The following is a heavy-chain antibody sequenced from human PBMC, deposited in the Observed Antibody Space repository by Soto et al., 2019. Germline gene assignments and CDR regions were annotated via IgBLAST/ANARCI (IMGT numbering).Heavy chain of an antibody. CDR2: INPNSGGT. Sequence: ASVKVSCKASGYTFTDYYMHWVRQAPGQGLEWMGWINPNSGGTNYTQKFQGRVTMTRDTSISTAYMELNRLRSDDTAVYYCARDQSPSSGWPGMDVWGQGTTVTVSS. CDR3: ARDQSPSSGWPGMDV. D-gene: IGHD6-19*01. V-gene: IGHV1-2*02. J-gene: IGHJ6*02. CDR1: GYTFTDYY.